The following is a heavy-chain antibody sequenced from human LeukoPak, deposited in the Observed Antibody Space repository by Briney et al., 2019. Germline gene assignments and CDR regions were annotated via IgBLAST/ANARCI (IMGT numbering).Heavy chain of an antibody. D-gene: IGHD3-22*01. CDR3: ARGVEGYYDSSGYPPSPTYYFDY. CDR1: GFTFSSYA. J-gene: IGHJ4*02. Sequence: GGSLRLSCAASGFTFSSYAMSWVRQAPGKGLEWVAVISYDGSNKYYADSVKGRFTISRDNSKNTLYLQMNSLRAEDTAVYYCARGVEGYYDSSGYPPSPTYYFDYWGQGTLVTVSS. V-gene: IGHV3-30*04. CDR2: ISYDGSNK.